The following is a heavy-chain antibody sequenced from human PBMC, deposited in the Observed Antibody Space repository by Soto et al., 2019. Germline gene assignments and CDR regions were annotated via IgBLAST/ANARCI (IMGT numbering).Heavy chain of an antibody. CDR3: ATQTYSYNWHR. D-gene: IGHD1-1*01. CDR2: ISHGGTT. Sequence: QVQLQESGPGLEKPSGTLSLTCGVSSGSISSSNWWSRVRQPPGRGLEWIGEISHGGTTNYNPSLESRVTMSLDKSRNQFSLKLSSVTAADTAVYYCATQTYSYNWHRWGQGTLVTVSS. CDR1: SGSISSSNW. J-gene: IGHJ5*02. V-gene: IGHV4-4*02.